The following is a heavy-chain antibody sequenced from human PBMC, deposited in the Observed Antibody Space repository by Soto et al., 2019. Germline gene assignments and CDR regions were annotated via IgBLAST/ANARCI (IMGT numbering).Heavy chain of an antibody. CDR3: ARESLAGNWNDYYYYGMDV. V-gene: IGHV4-4*02. J-gene: IGHJ6*02. CDR2: ICHSGST. D-gene: IGHD1-20*01. CDR1: GGSISSSNW. Sequence: PSETLSLTCAVSGGSISSSNWWSWVRQPPGKGLEWIGEICHSGSTNYNLSLKSRVTISVDKSKNQFSLKLRSVTAADTAVYYCARESLAGNWNDYYYYGMDVWGQGTTVTVSS.